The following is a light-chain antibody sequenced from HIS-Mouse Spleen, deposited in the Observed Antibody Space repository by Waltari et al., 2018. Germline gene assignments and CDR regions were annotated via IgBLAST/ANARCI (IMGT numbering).Light chain of an antibody. CDR3: YSTDSSGNHRV. Sequence: SYELTQPPSVSVSPGQTARITCSGDALPKKYAYWYQQKSGQAPVLVSYEDSKRPPGIPERCAGSSSGTMATLTISGAQVEDEADYYCYSTDSSGNHRVFGGGTKLTVL. CDR2: EDS. V-gene: IGLV3-10*01. CDR1: ALPKKY. J-gene: IGLJ2*01.